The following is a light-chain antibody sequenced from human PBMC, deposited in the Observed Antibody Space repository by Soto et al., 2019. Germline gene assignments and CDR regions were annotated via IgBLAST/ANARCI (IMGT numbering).Light chain of an antibody. CDR3: NSYTTLSNRV. V-gene: IGLV2-14*01. J-gene: IGLJ1*01. Sequence: ALTQPASVSGSPGQSITISCTGTSSDIGAYNYVSWYQQHPGKAPKLLIYEVTNRPSGVSDRFSGSKSGNTASLTISGLQAEDEANYYCNSYTTLSNRVFGTGTKLTVL. CDR2: EVT. CDR1: SSDIGAYNY.